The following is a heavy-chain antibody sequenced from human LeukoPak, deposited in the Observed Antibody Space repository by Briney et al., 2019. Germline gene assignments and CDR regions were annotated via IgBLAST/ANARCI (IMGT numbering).Heavy chain of an antibody. J-gene: IGHJ4*02. CDR3: ARGYGSGWVDY. CDR1: GGSISSGDYY. V-gene: IGHV4-30-4*01. D-gene: IGHD3-10*01. Sequence: SETLSLTCTVSGGSISSGDYYWSWIRRPPGKGLEWIGYIYYSGSTYYNPSLKSRVTISVDTSKNQFSLELSSVTAADTAVYYCARGYGSGWVDYWGQGTLVTVSS. CDR2: IYYSGST.